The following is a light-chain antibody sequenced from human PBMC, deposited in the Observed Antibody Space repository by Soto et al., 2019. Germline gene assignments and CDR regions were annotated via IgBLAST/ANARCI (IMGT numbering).Light chain of an antibody. CDR3: QQYNNWPRT. J-gene: IGKJ1*01. Sequence: EIVMTQSPATLSVSPGERATLSCRASQSVSSSLAWYQQKPGQAPRLLINAASTRATGIPARLSGSGSGTEFTLTISSLQSEDFAVYYCQQYNNWPRTFGQGTKVEIK. V-gene: IGKV3-15*01. CDR1: QSVSSS. CDR2: AAS.